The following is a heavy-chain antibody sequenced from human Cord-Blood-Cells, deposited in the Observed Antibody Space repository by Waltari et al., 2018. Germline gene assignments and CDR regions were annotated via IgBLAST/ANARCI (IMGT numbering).Heavy chain of an antibody. CDR3: ARDQIRGYSGYDYLYYFDY. D-gene: IGHD5-12*01. CDR2: IYTSGST. CDR1: GGSISSYS. J-gene: IGHJ4*02. V-gene: IGHV4-4*07. Sequence: QVQLQESGPGLVKPSETLSLTCTVYGGSISSYSWSWSRQPAGKGLEWIGRIYTSGSTNYNPSLKGRVTMSVDTSKNQFALKLSSVTAADTAVYYCARDQIRGYSGYDYLYYFDYWGQGTLVTVSS.